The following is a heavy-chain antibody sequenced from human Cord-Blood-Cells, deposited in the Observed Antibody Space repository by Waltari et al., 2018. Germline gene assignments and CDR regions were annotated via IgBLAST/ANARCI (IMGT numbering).Heavy chain of an antibody. CDR2: INAGNGNT. V-gene: IGHV1-3*01. D-gene: IGHD6-13*01. CDR3: ARARTSSWDDY. J-gene: IGHJ4*02. CDR1: GYTFTSYA. Sequence: QVQLVQSGAEVKKPGASVKVSCKASGYTFTSYAMHWVRHAPVQRLEWMGWINAGNGNTKYSQKFQGRVTITRDTSASTAYMELTRLRSEDTAVYYCARARTSSWDDYWGQGTLVTVSS.